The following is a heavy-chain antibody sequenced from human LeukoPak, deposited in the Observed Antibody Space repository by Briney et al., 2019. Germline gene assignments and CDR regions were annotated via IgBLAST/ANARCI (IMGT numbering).Heavy chain of an antibody. D-gene: IGHD3-16*01. CDR3: ATFKYDSWFFDN. CDR2: IYGSGST. CDR1: GASMSNYY. V-gene: IGHV4-4*07. Sequence: SETLSLTCTVSGASMSNYYWAWIRQPAGKGLEWIGRIYGSGSTNYNPSLQRRVTMSIDTSENQFSLNLTSVTAADTATYYCATFKYDSWFFDNWGQGTLATVSS. J-gene: IGHJ4*02.